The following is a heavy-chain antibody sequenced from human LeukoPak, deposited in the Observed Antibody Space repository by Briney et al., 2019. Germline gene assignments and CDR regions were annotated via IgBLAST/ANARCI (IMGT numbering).Heavy chain of an antibody. CDR2: IYYSGST. J-gene: IGHJ5*02. CDR1: GGSISSYY. Sequence: SETLSLTCTVSGGSISSYYWSWIRQPPGKGLEWIGYIYYSGSTNYNPSLESRVTISVDTSKNQFSPKLSSVTAADTAVYYCARLYDYVWGSYDWFDPWGQGTLVTVSS. D-gene: IGHD3-16*01. CDR3: ARLYDYVWGSYDWFDP. V-gene: IGHV4-59*01.